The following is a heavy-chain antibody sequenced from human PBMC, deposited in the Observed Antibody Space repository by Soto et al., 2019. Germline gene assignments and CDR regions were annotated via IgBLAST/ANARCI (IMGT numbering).Heavy chain of an antibody. J-gene: IGHJ4*02. CDR1: GYTFTNYY. V-gene: IGHV1-2*04. Sequence: GASVKVSCKTSGYTFTNYYMHWVRQAPGQGLEWMGWIKCNSGGTNYAQKFQGWVTMTRDTSISTAYMELSRLRSEDTAVYYCARSPGGVVTAMYYFDYWGQGTLVTVSS. CDR2: IKCNSGGT. D-gene: IGHD2-21*02. CDR3: ARSPGGVVTAMYYFDY.